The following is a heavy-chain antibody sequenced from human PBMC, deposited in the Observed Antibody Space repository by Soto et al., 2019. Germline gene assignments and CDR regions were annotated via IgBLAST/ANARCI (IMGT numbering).Heavy chain of an antibody. CDR1: GDSVSSNSAA. CDR2: TYYRSKWYN. D-gene: IGHD6-19*01. V-gene: IGHV6-1*01. CDR3: ARDHSSGCYYYYYGMDV. J-gene: IGHJ6*02. Sequence: PSQTLSPTCAISGDSVSSNSAAWNWIRQSPSRGLEWLGRTYYRSKWYNDYAVSVKSRITINPDTSKNQFSLQLNSVTPEDTAVYYCARDHSSGCYYYYYGMDVWGQGTTVTVSS.